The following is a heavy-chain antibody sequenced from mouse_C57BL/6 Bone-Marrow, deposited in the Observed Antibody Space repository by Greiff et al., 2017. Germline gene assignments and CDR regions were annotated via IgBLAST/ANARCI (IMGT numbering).Heavy chain of an antibody. CDR1: GYTFTSYW. J-gene: IGHJ1*03. V-gene: IGHV1-64*01. CDR3: AREDYYGSPWYFDV. D-gene: IGHD1-1*01. CDR2: IHPNSGST. Sequence: QVQLQQPGAELVKPGASVKLSCKASGYTFTSYWMHWVKQRPGQGLEWIGMIHPNSGSTNYNEKFKSKATLTVDKSSSTAYMQLSSLTSEDSAVYYCAREDYYGSPWYFDVWGTGTTVTVSS.